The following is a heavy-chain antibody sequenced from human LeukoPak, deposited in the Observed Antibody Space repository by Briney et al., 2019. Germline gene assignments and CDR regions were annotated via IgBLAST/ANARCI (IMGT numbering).Heavy chain of an antibody. J-gene: IGHJ2*01. D-gene: IGHD6-13*01. CDR3: ARVSSSWYQDWYFDL. V-gene: IGHV4-34*01. CDR2: INHSGST. CDR1: GGSFSGYY. Sequence: SETLSLTCAVYGGSFSGYYWSWIRQPPGKGLEWIGEINHSGSTNYNPSLKSRVTISVDTSKNQFSLRLSSVTAADTAVYYCARVSSSWYQDWYFDLWGRGTLVTVSS.